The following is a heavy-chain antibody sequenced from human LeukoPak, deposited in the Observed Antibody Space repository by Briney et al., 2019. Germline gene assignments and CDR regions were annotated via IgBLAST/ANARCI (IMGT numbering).Heavy chain of an antibody. CDR3: AREMYDSGGYRVSYFDY. CDR2: IKHSGNT. V-gene: IGHV4-34*01. Sequence: SETLSLTCAVYGGSFSGYYWTWIRQPPGKGLEWIGEIKHSGNTNYNPSLKGRVSRSIDTSKNQFSLKLSSVTAADTAVYYCAREMYDSGGYRVSYFDYWGQGILVTVSS. D-gene: IGHD3-22*01. CDR1: GGSFSGYY. J-gene: IGHJ4*02.